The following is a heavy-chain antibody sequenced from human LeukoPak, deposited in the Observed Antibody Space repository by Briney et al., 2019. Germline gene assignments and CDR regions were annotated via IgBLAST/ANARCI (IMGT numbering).Heavy chain of an antibody. Sequence: GSSVNVSCEASGGTFSSNAISWVRQPPGQGLEWMGGIIPIFGTANYAQKFQGRVTITADKSTSTAYMELSSLRSEDTAVYYCASARRGYSYGYSDYWGQGTLVTVSS. CDR1: GGTFSSNA. CDR2: IIPIFGTA. J-gene: IGHJ4*02. V-gene: IGHV1-69*06. CDR3: ASARRGYSYGYSDY. D-gene: IGHD5-18*01.